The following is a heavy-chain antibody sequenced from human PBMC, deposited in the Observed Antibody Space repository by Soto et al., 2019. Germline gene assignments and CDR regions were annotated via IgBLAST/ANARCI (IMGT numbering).Heavy chain of an antibody. J-gene: IGHJ6*02. D-gene: IGHD4-4*01. CDR2: INPSGGST. CDR1: GYTFTSYY. Sequence: GASVKVSCKASGYTFTSYYMHWVRQAPGQGLEWMGIINPSGGSTSYAQKFQGRVTMTRDTSTSTVYMELSSLRSEDTAVYYCARDRAGFPTDLTYYYYGMDVWGQGTTVTVSS. V-gene: IGHV1-46*01. CDR3: ARDRAGFPTDLTYYYYGMDV.